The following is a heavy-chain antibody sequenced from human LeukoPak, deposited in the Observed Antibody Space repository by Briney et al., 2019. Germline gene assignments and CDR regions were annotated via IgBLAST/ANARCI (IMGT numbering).Heavy chain of an antibody. CDR2: ISYDGSNK. CDR1: GFTFSSYG. Sequence: GTSLRLSCAASGFTFSSYGMHWVRQAPGKGLEWVAVISYDGSNKYYADSVKGRFTISRDNSKNTLYLQMNSLRAEDTAVYYCAKDRGADWGQGTLVTVSS. J-gene: IGHJ4*02. V-gene: IGHV3-30*18. CDR3: AKDRGAD. D-gene: IGHD3-10*01.